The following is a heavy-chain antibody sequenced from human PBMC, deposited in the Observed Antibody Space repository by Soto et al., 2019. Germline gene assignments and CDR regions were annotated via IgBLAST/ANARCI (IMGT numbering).Heavy chain of an antibody. D-gene: IGHD5-18*01. V-gene: IGHV3-23*01. Sequence: GGSLRLSCAASGFTFSNFAMSWVRQAPGKGLEWVSGFSGSGANTYYADSVKGRFTISRDNSKNTLYLQMSSLRAEDTAVYYWAKDLGYNYGYGSDYWGQGTVVTVSS. CDR1: GFTFSNFA. CDR3: AKDLGYNYGYGSDY. CDR2: FSGSGANT. J-gene: IGHJ4*02.